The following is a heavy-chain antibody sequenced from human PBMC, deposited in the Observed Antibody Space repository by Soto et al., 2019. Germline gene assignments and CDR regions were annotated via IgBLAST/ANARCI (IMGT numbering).Heavy chain of an antibody. CDR1: GGSINSNTYY. V-gene: IGHV4-39*02. J-gene: IGHJ5*02. D-gene: IGHD2-21*02. CDR3: AREDVTETHNWFDP. Sequence: SETLSLTCTVSGGSINSNTYYWGWIRQPPGKGLEWIGSIYYSGHTYYKPSLKNRVTISVDMSKNQFSLNLSSVTAADTAVYYCAREDVTETHNWFDPWGQGSLVTVS. CDR2: IYYSGHT.